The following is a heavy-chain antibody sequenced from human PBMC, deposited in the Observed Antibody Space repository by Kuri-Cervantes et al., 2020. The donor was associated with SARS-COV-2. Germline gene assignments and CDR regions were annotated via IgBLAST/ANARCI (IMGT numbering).Heavy chain of an antibody. Sequence: GESLKISCAASGFTFSSYWMHWVRQAPGKGLVWVSRINSDGSSTSYADSVKGRFTISRDNAKNTLHLQMNSPRAEDTAVYYCAGDLAGGYGSGSEFDYWGQGTLVTVSS. D-gene: IGHD3-10*01. CDR1: GFTFSSYW. V-gene: IGHV3-74*01. CDR3: AGDLAGGYGSGSEFDY. CDR2: INSDGSST. J-gene: IGHJ4*02.